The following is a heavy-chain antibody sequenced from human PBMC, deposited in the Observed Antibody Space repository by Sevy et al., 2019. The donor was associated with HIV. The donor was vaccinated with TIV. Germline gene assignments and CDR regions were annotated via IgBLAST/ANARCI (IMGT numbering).Heavy chain of an antibody. J-gene: IGHJ6*02. Sequence: ASVKVSCKASGYTFTGYYIHWVRQAPGQGLEWMGRINPNSGGTSYSQNFQGRVTMTRDTSINTAYMELSRLRSDDTAVYYCARWDEYSDYFGHSDGMDVWGQGTMVTVSS. CDR3: ARWDEYSDYFGHSDGMDV. CDR1: GYTFTGYY. V-gene: IGHV1-2*06. D-gene: IGHD4-17*01. CDR2: INPNSGGT.